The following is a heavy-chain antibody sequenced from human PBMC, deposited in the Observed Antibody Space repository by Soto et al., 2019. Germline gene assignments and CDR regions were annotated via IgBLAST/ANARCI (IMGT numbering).Heavy chain of an antibody. CDR1: GGSISSNNW. CDR3: AREGGAGTYMGFDY. V-gene: IGHV4-4*02. D-gene: IGHD6-19*01. J-gene: IGHJ4*02. Sequence: QVQLQESGPGVVKPLGTLALTCTVSGGSISSNNWWLWVRQSPEKGLEWIGEIYHSGTTNYNPSFNSRVTMSVDKANNQVSLMLTSVTAEDTASYYCAREGGAGTYMGFDYCGQGTLVTVSS. CDR2: IYHSGTT.